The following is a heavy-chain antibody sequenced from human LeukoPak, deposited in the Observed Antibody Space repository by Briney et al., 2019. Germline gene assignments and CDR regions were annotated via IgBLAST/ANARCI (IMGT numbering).Heavy chain of an antibody. CDR3: ARVSVEPAAIDYGMDA. CDR1: VYTFTGYY. J-gene: IGHJ6*02. CDR2: INPNSGGT. D-gene: IGHD2-2*01. V-gene: IGHV1-2*02. Sequence: ASVKVSCKASVYTFTGYYMHWVRQAPGQGLEWMGWINPNSGGTNYAQKFQGRVTMTRDTSISTAYLELSRLRSDDTAVYYCARVSVEPAAIDYGMDAWGQGTTVTVSS.